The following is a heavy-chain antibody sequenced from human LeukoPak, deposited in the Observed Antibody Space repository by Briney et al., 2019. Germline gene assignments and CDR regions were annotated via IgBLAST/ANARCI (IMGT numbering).Heavy chain of an antibody. D-gene: IGHD1-26*01. CDR3: ARDSGSFFVDF. V-gene: IGHV3-7*01. CDR2: IKPDGSQK. Sequence: GGSLRLSCAASGFSFSTYWTTWVRQAPGKGLEWVANIKPDGSQKYCVDSVKGRFTISRDNAKNSLYLQMNSLRAEDTAVYYCARDSGSFFVDFWGQGTLVTVSS. CDR1: GFSFSTYW. J-gene: IGHJ4*02.